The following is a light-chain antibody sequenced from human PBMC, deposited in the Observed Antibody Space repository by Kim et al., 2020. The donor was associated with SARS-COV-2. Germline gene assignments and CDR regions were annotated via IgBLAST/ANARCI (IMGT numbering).Light chain of an antibody. CDR1: KLGDKY. Sequence: SGSPEHTASISCAGDKLGDKYACWYQQKPGQSPVLVIYQDSKRPSGIPERFSGSNSGNTATLTISGTQAMDEADYYCQAWDSSTVVFGGGTQLTVL. V-gene: IGLV3-1*01. CDR2: QDS. J-gene: IGLJ2*01. CDR3: QAWDSSTVV.